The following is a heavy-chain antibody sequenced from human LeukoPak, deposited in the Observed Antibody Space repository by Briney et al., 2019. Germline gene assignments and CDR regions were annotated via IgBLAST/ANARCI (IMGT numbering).Heavy chain of an antibody. V-gene: IGHV3-66*01. D-gene: IGHD3-22*01. CDR3: ARDHDSSDDHNFDY. CDR2: IYSGGST. Sequence: PGGSLRLSCAASGFTVSSNYMSWVRQAPGKGLEWVSVIYSGGSTYYADSVKGRFTTSRDNSKNTLYLQMNSLRAEDTAVYYCARDHDSSDDHNFDYWGQGTLDTVSS. CDR1: GFTVSSNY. J-gene: IGHJ4*02.